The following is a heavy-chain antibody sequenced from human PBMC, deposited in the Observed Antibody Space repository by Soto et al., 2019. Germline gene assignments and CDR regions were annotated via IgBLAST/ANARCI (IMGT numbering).Heavy chain of an antibody. CDR3: ARLVGATYFDF. CDR2: ISHSGST. J-gene: IGHJ4*02. CDR1: GGSFSSRNW. V-gene: IGHV4-4*02. Sequence: ETLSLTCAVSGGSFSSRNWWSWVRQSPGKGLEWIAEISHSGSTNYNPSLKSRATISIDNSKNEISLNLSSVTAADTAVYYCARLVGATYFDFWGQGTPVTVS. D-gene: IGHD1-26*01.